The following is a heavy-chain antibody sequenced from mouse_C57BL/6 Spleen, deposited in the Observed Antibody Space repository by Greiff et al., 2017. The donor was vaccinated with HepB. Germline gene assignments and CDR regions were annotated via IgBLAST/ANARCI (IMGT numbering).Heavy chain of an antibody. CDR3: ARGSAQASYYAMDY. CDR1: GYTFTSYW. J-gene: IGHJ4*01. D-gene: IGHD3-2*02. V-gene: IGHV1-55*01. Sequence: QVQLQQPGAELVKPGASVKMSCKASGYTFTSYWITWVKQRPGQGLEWIGDIYPGSGSTNYNEKFNSKATLTVDTSSSTAYMQLSSLTSEDSAVYYGARGSAQASYYAMDYWGQGTSVTVSS. CDR2: IYPGSGST.